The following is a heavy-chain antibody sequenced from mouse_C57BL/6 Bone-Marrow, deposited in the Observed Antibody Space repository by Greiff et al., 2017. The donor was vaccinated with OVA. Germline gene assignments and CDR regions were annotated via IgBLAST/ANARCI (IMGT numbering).Heavy chain of an antibody. CDR1: GFTFSDYG. D-gene: IGHD1-1*01. J-gene: IGHJ2*01. CDR3: ARCTTVVADY. V-gene: IGHV5-17*01. CDR2: ISSGSSTI. Sequence: DVMLVESGGGLVKPGGSLKLSCAASGFTFSDYGMHWVRQAPEKGLEWVAYISSGSSTIYYADTVKGRFTISRDNAKNTLFLQMTSLRSEDTAMYYCARCTTVVADYWGQGTTLTVSS.